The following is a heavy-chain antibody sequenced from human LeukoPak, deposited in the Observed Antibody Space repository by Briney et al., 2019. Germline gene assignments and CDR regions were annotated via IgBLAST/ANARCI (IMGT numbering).Heavy chain of an antibody. CDR2: ISGSGGST. CDR3: AKGTFTMVRGGIDY. J-gene: IGHJ4*02. V-gene: IGHV3-23*01. Sequence: TGGSLRLSCAASGFTFSSYAMSWVRQAPGKGLEWVSAISGSGGSTYYADSVKGRFTISRDNSKKTLYLQMKSLRAEDTAVYYCAKGTFTMVRGGIDYWGQGTLVTVSS. CDR1: GFTFSSYA. D-gene: IGHD3-10*01.